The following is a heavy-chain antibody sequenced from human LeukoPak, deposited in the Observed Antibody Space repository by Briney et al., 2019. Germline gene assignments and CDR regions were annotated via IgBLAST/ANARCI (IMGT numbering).Heavy chain of an antibody. Sequence: SETLSLTCTVSGGSISSYYWSWIRQPPGKGLEWIGYIYYSGGTNYNPSLKSRVTISVDTSKNQFSLKLSSVTAADTAVYYCARAPPAGAFDYWGQGTLVTVSS. CDR2: IYYSGGT. CDR1: GGSISSYY. D-gene: IGHD2-2*01. J-gene: IGHJ4*02. CDR3: ARAPPAGAFDY. V-gene: IGHV4-59*01.